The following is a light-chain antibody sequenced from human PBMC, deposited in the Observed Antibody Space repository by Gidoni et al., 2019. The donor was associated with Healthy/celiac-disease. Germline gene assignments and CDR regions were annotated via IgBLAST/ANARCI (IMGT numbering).Light chain of an antibody. CDR3: AAWDDSLNGVV. CDR2: SNN. Sequence: PSASATPGQRVTISCSGSSSNIGSNTVNWYQQLPGTAPKLLIYSNNQRPSGVPDRFSGSKSGTSASLAISGLQSEDEADYYCAAWDDSLNGVVFGGGTKLTVL. CDR1: SSNIGSNT. J-gene: IGLJ2*01. V-gene: IGLV1-44*01.